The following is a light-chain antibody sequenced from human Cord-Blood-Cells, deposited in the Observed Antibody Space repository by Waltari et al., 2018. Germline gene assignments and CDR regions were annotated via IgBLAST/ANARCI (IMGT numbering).Light chain of an antibody. CDR2: CAS. Sequence: EIVMTQSPATLSVSPGERATLSCRASQSVSSNLAWYQQKPGQAPRRLIYCASTRATGIPARFSGSGSGTEFTLTISSLQSEDFAVYYCQQYNNWPYTFGQGTKLEIK. CDR3: QQYNNWPYT. J-gene: IGKJ2*01. V-gene: IGKV3-15*01. CDR1: QSVSSN.